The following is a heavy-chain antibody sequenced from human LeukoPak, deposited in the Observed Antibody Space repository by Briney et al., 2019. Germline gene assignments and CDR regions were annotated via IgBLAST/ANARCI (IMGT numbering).Heavy chain of an antibody. Sequence: SETLSLTCTVSGGSINGHYWTWIRQPPGKGLEWTGQIHYSGRADYNPSLKRRVTISVDTSKNQISLNLNSVTAADTAVYYCARFGVDYDMDVWGQGTTVAVSS. CDR2: IHYSGRA. CDR3: ARFGVDYDMDV. V-gene: IGHV4-59*11. CDR1: GGSINGHY. D-gene: IGHD3-16*01. J-gene: IGHJ6*02.